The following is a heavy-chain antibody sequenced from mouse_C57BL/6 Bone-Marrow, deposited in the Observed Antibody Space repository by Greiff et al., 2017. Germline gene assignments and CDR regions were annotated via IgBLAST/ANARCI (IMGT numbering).Heavy chain of an antibody. CDR3: TRVGFYYAMDY. J-gene: IGHJ4*01. D-gene: IGHD3-3*01. V-gene: IGHV5-9-1*02. Sequence: EVHLVESGEGLVKPGGSLKLSCAASGFTFSSYAMSWVRQTPEKRLEWVAYISSGGDYIYYADTVKGRFTISRDNARNTLYLQMSSLKSEDTAMYYCTRVGFYYAMDYWGQGTSVTVSS. CDR2: ISSGGDYI. CDR1: GFTFSSYA.